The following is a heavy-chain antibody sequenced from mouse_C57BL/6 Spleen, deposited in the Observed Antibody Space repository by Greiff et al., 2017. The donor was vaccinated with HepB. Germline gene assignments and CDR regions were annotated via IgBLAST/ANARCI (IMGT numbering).Heavy chain of an antibody. J-gene: IGHJ3*01. CDR1: GYTFTDYY. CDR2: INPNNGGT. D-gene: IGHD2-10*01. Sequence: EVQLQQSGPELVKPGASVKISCKASGYTFTDYYMNWVKQSHGKSLEWIGDINPNNGGTSYNQKFKGKATLTVDKSSSTAYMELRSLTSEDSAVYYCATYYGNHAWFAYWGQGTLVTVSA. V-gene: IGHV1-26*01. CDR3: ATYYGNHAWFAY.